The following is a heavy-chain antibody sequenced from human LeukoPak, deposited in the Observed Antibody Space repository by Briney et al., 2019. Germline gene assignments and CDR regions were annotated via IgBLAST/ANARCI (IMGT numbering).Heavy chain of an antibody. J-gene: IGHJ6*02. CDR2: IYPRDSDT. CDR1: GSRFTSYW. V-gene: IGHV5-51*01. Sequence: GGSPKISLKGSGSRFTSYWLGRVRQIPGKGLEGVGIIYPRDSDTRYSPSFQGQVSISADKSISTAYLQLSSLKASDTAMYYCARHRGTGYPSIDDYYYGMDVWGQGTTVTVSS. D-gene: IGHD3/OR15-3a*01. CDR3: ARHRGTGYPSIDDYYYGMDV.